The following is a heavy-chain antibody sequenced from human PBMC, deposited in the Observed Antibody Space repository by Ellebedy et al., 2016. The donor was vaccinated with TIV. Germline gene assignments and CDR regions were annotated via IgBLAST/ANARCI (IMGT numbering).Heavy chain of an antibody. Sequence: AASVKVSCKASRGTFSSYAIGWVRQAPGQGLEWMGGIIPTFGTANYAQKFQGRVTITADESTSTVYMELSSLKSEDTAVYYCARTRNGQTPVDAFEIWGQGTMVSVSS. CDR2: IIPTFGTA. CDR3: ARTRNGQTPVDAFEI. CDR1: RGTFSSYA. J-gene: IGHJ3*02. V-gene: IGHV1-69*13.